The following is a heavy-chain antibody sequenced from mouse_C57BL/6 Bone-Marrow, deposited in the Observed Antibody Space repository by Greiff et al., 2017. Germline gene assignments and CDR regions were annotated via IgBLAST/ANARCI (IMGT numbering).Heavy chain of an antibody. V-gene: IGHV14-4*01. CDR3: TCTGFAY. J-gene: IGHJ3*01. D-gene: IGHD1-1*01. Sequence: EVQRVESGAELVRPGASVKLSCTASGFNIKDDYMHWVKQRPEQGLEWIGWIDPENGDTEYASKFQGKATITADTSSNTAYLQLSSLTSEDTSLYYCTCTGFAYWGQGTLVTVSA. CDR2: IDPENGDT. CDR1: GFNIKDDY.